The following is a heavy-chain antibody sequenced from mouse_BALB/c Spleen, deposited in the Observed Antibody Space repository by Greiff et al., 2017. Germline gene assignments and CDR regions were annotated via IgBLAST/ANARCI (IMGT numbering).Heavy chain of an antibody. V-gene: IGHV1-39*01. Sequence: EVQLQQTGPELVKPGASVKISCKASGYSFTDYIMLWVKQSHGKSLEWIGNINPYYGSTSYNLKFKGKATLTVDKSSSTAYMQLNSLTSEDSAVYYCARYDEYAMDYWGQGTSVTVSS. CDR1: GYSFTDYI. J-gene: IGHJ4*01. D-gene: IGHD2-3*01. CDR3: ARYDEYAMDY. CDR2: INPYYGST.